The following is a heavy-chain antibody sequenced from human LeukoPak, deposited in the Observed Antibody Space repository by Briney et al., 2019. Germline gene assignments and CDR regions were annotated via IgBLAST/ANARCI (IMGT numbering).Heavy chain of an antibody. Sequence: SETLSLTCAVYGGSFSGYYWSWIRQPPGKGLEWIGEINHSGRTIYNPSLTSRVTISVDTSKNQFSLKLNSVTAADTAVYYCARAGYYGSGSGFDPWGQGTLVTVSS. J-gene: IGHJ5*02. V-gene: IGHV4-34*01. D-gene: IGHD3-10*01. CDR2: INHSGRT. CDR3: ARAGYYGSGSGFDP. CDR1: GGSFSGYY.